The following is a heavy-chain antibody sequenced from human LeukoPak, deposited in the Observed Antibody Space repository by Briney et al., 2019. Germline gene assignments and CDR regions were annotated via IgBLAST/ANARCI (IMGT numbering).Heavy chain of an antibody. Sequence: ASVKVSCKASGYSFSGYDINWVRQATGQGLEWMGWMNPNSGNTGYAQKFQGRVTMTRNTSINTAYMELSGLISEDTAVYYCARGGYFDWLENFDYWGQGTLVTVSS. J-gene: IGHJ4*02. V-gene: IGHV1-8*01. CDR3: ARGGYFDWLENFDY. D-gene: IGHD3-9*01. CDR2: MNPNSGNT. CDR1: GYSFSGYD.